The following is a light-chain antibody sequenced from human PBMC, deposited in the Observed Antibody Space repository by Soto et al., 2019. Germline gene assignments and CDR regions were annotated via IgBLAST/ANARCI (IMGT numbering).Light chain of an antibody. J-gene: IGKJ4*01. V-gene: IGKV3-11*01. Sequence: EIVLTHSPATLSLSPVERATLSCRASQSVSSYLAWYQQKPGQAPRLLIYDASNRATGIPARFSGSGSGTDLTLTISSLEPEDFAVYYCQQRSNWPLTFGGGTKVEIK. CDR2: DAS. CDR3: QQRSNWPLT. CDR1: QSVSSY.